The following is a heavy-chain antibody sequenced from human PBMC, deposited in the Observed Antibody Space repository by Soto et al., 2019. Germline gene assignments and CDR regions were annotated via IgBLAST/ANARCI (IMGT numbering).Heavy chain of an antibody. V-gene: IGHV1-2*04. CDR3: ARERDYSNYYFDY. CDR2: INPNSGGT. J-gene: IGHJ4*02. CDR1: GYTFTGYY. Sequence: ASVKVSCKASGYTFTGYYMHWVRQAPGQGLEWMGWINPNSGGTNYAQKFQGWVTMTRDTSISTAYMELGRLRSGDTAVYYCARERDYSNYYFDYWGQGTLVTVSS. D-gene: IGHD4-4*01.